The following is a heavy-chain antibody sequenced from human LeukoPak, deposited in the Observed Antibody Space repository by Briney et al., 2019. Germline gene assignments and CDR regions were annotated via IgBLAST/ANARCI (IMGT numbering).Heavy chain of an antibody. V-gene: IGHV3-7*01. CDR3: ASLWEGGY. CDR1: GFTFRNYW. Sequence: SGGSLRLSCAASGFTFRNYWMSWVRQAPGKGLEWVATIKQDGSEKYYADSVKGRFTISRDNAENSLDLQMNSLRAEDTAVYYCASLWEGGYWGQGSRVTVSS. J-gene: IGHJ4*02. D-gene: IGHD1-26*01. CDR2: IKQDGSEK.